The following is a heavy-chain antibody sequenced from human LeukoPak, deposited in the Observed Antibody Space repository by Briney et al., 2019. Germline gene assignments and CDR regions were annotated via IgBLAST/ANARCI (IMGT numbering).Heavy chain of an antibody. V-gene: IGHV4-39*07. CDR1: GGSISSGGYY. Sequence: PSETLSLTCTVSGGSISSGGYYWSWVRQPPGKGLEWIASRYHSGGTYYNPSLTSRVTISVDTSKNQFSLELSSVTAADTAVYYCARDVGSLDTAMVSFEYWGQGTLVTVSS. D-gene: IGHD5-18*01. CDR3: ARDVGSLDTAMVSFEY. J-gene: IGHJ4*02. CDR2: RYHSGGT.